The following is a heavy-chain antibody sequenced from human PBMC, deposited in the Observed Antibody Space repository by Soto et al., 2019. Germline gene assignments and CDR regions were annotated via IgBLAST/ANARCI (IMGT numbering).Heavy chain of an antibody. CDR2: ISADDGET. D-gene: IGHD6-13*01. Sequence: QVQLVQSGTEVKKPGASVKVSCKASGYSFITYGISWVRQAPGQGLEWMGWISADDGETNYAQKFQDRVTMTTDTSPTTPYLELRSRRSDDTAGYYWAGDPSQHPYSSRGGGLDPWGQGTLVTVSS. CDR3: AGDPSQHPYSSRGGGLDP. CDR1: GYSFITYG. V-gene: IGHV1-18*01. J-gene: IGHJ5*02.